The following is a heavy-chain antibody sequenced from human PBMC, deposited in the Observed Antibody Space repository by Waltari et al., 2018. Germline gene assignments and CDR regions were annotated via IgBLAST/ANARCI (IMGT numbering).Heavy chain of an antibody. J-gene: IGHJ4*02. CDR3: AKPFYNWDDPLDS. CDR2: ISVSDDT. D-gene: IGHD1-20*01. V-gene: IGHV3-23*01. CDR1: GFSFGSIP. Sequence: EVQLLESGGDFVQPGGSLRLPCAISGFSFGSIPIPLVRQAPGTGLEWVAAISVSDDTFYALSVNGRFSISRDTSRNTVYLHMNSLRAEDTAVYYCAKPFYNWDDPLDSWGQGTLVTVSS.